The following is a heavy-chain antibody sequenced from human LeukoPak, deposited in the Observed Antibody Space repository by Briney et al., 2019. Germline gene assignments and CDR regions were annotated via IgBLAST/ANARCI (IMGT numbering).Heavy chain of an antibody. D-gene: IGHD3-22*01. J-gene: IGHJ4*02. CDR1: GFTFGDYA. Sequence: PGRSLRLSCTASGFTFGDYAMSWVRQAPGKGLEWVSAISGSGGSTYYADSVKGRFTITRDNSKNTLYLQMNSLRAEDTAVYYCAKVCCWSSGQKGNFDYWGQGTLVTVSS. CDR2: ISGSGGST. CDR3: AKVCCWSSGQKGNFDY. V-gene: IGHV3-23*01.